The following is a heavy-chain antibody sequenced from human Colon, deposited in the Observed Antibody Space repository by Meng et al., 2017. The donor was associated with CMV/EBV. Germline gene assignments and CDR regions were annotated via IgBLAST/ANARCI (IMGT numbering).Heavy chain of an antibody. CDR2: ISHSGST. V-gene: IGHV4-34*01. Sequence: SETLSLTCGVYGVSFSGNYWTWIRQSPEKGLEWIGEISHSGSTKYHPSLRSRVTISRDTSKNEFSLKLTSVTAADTALYYCARAPGPLSDGNPINTWGHGTLVTVSS. CDR3: ARAPGPLSDGNPINT. D-gene: IGHD4-23*01. CDR1: GVSFSGNY. J-gene: IGHJ4*01.